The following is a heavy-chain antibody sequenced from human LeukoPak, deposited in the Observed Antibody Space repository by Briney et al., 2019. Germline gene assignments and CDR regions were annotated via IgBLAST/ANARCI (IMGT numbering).Heavy chain of an antibody. CDR2: INWNGGST. J-gene: IGHJ4*02. V-gene: IGHV3-20*04. D-gene: IGHD2-21*02. CDR1: GFTFDDYG. CDR3: ARVLPSYCGGDCYSGSKDY. Sequence: GGSLRLSCAASGFTFDDYGMSWVCQAPGKGLEWVSGINWNGGSTGYADSVKGRFTISRDNAKNSLYLQMNSLRAEDTALYYCARVLPSYCGGDCYSGSKDYWGQGTLVTVSS.